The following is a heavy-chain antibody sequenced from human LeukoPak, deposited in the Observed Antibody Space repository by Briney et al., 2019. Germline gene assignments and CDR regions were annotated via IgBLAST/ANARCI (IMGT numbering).Heavy chain of an antibody. D-gene: IGHD3-3*01. CDR1: GGSFSENY. V-gene: IGHV4-34*01. J-gene: IGHJ5*02. CDR3: ARGGRRFKSGNWFDP. CDR2: INHSGST. Sequence: ETLSLTCAVYGGSFSENYWTWTWIRQPPGKGLEWIGEINHSGSTNYYPSLKSRFIISVDASRNQFSLRLSSVTAADTAVYYCARGGRRFKSGNWFDPWGQGTLVTVSS.